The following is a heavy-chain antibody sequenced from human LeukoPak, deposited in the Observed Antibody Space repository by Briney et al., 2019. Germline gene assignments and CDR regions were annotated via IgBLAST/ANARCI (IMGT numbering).Heavy chain of an antibody. D-gene: IGHD2-21*01. CDR1: GGSISRYY. Sequence: SETLSLTCTVSGGSISRYYWSWIRQPPGKGLEWIEYIYYSGSTNYNPSLKSRVTISVDTSKNQFSLKLSSVTAADTAVYYCARLWGWFDPWGQGTLVTVSS. CDR3: ARLWGWFDP. CDR2: IYYSGST. J-gene: IGHJ5*02. V-gene: IGHV4-59*01.